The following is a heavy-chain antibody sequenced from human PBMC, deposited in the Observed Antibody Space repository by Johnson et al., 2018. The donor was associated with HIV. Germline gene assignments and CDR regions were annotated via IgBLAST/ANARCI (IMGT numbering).Heavy chain of an antibody. D-gene: IGHD3-9*01. J-gene: IGHJ3*02. CDR2: ISYDGSNK. CDR1: GFTFSSYA. V-gene: IGHV3-30-3*01. CDR3: ARAEKDIWYYDILTGYPNAFDI. Sequence: QVQLVESGGGVVQPGRSLRLSCAASGFTFSSYAMHWVRQAPGKGLEWVAVISYDGSNKYYADSVKGRFTIYRDNSKNTLYLQMNSLRAEDTAVYYCARAEKDIWYYDILTGYPNAFDIWGQGTMVTVSS.